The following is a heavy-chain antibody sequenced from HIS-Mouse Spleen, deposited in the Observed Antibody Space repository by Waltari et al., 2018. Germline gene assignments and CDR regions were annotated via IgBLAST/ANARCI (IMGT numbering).Heavy chain of an antibody. D-gene: IGHD6-13*01. CDR1: GGSISSRSYY. V-gene: IGHV4-39*07. CDR3: AREIPYSSSWYDWYFDL. CDR2: IYYSGRT. J-gene: IGHJ2*01. Sequence: QLQLQESGPGLVKPSETLSLTCTVSGGSISSRSYYWGWIRQPPGKGLEWIGSIYYSGRTYYGPSLKSRVTIAVDTAKNQFSLKLGAVTAADTAVYYCAREIPYSSSWYDWYFDLWGRGNLVTVSS.